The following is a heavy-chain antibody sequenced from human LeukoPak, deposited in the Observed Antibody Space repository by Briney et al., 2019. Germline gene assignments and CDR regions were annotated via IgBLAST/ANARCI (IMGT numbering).Heavy chain of an antibody. D-gene: IGHD2-15*01. CDR1: GFIFSGSW. CDR2: IKKDGSEK. J-gene: IGHJ4*02. CDR3: TTDTWYSAGH. Sequence: GGSLRLSCTASGFIFSGSWMAWIRQAPEKGLERVAIIKKDGSEKYYVDSMKGRFTISRDNAKNSLFLQMNSLRAEDTAIYYCTTDTWYSAGHWGQGTLVTVSS. V-gene: IGHV3-7*03.